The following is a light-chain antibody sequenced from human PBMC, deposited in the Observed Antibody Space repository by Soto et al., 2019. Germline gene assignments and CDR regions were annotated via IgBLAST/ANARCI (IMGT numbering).Light chain of an antibody. J-gene: IGKJ1*01. CDR3: QQYAYWPET. Sequence: EVMMTQFPATVSVTAGETVTLSCGASQSVRTNLAWYQQRPGQAPRLLIHYASTRASDIPARFSGSGSGTNFTLAISSLQSEDFAVYYCQQYAYWPETFGQGTKVDIK. CDR1: QSVRTN. CDR2: YAS. V-gene: IGKV3D-15*01.